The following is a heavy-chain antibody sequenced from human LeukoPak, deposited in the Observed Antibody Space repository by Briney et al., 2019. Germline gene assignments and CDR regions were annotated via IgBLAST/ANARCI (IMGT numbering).Heavy chain of an antibody. Sequence: ASVKVSCKASGYTFTGYYMHWVRQAPGQGLEWMGRINPNSGGTNYAQKFQGRVTMTRDMSISTAYMELSRLRSDDTAVYYCARAHYGGYTRRRYYFDYWGQGTLVTVSS. CDR3: ARAHYGGYTRRRYYFDY. J-gene: IGHJ4*02. D-gene: IGHD5-12*01. V-gene: IGHV1-2*06. CDR2: INPNSGGT. CDR1: GYTFTGYY.